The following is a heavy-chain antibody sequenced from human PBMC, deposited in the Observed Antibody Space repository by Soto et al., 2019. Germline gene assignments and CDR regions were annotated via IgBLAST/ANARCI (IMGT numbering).Heavy chain of an antibody. CDR3: ARRNYYYYYMDV. J-gene: IGHJ6*03. CDR1: GFTFSSYA. Sequence: GGSLRLSCAASGFTFSSYAMHWVRQAPGKGLEYVSAISSNGGSTYYANSVKGRFTISRDNSKNTLYLQMGSLRAEDMAVYYCARRNYYYYYMDVWGKGTTVTVSS. CDR2: ISSNGGST. V-gene: IGHV3-64*01.